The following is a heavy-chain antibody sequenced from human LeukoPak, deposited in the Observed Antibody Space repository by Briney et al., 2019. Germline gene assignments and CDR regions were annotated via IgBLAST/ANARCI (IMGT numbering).Heavy chain of an antibody. V-gene: IGHV3-23*01. CDR1: GFTFSSST. CDR2: IKINGAGT. J-gene: IGHJ4*02. Sequence: GGSLRLSCTASGFTFSSSTMSWVRRAPGQGLEWVSTIKINGAGTHYADSVRGRFTISRDDSKNTLYLQMDSLRAEDTAIYYCARDDYGDSGPLFDYWGQGALVTVSS. D-gene: IGHD4-17*01. CDR3: ARDDYGDSGPLFDY.